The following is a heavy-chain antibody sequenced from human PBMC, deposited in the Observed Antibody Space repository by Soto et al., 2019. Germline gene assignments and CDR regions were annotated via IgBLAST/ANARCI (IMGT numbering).Heavy chain of an antibody. CDR3: AKDGHGYCISTSCSNWFDP. V-gene: IGHV3-30*18. J-gene: IGHJ5*02. Sequence: QVQLVESGGGVVQPGRSLRLSCAASGFTFSSYGMHWVRQAPGKGLEWVAVISYDGSNKYYADSVKGRFTISRDNSKNTLYLQMNSLRAEDTAVYYCAKDGHGYCISTSCSNWFDPWGQGTLVTVSS. CDR2: ISYDGSNK. D-gene: IGHD2-2*03. CDR1: GFTFSSYG.